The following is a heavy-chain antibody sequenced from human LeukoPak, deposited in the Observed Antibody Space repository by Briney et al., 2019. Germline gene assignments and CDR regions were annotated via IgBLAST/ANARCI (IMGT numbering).Heavy chain of an antibody. Sequence: GGSLRLSCAASGFTLSIYSMNWVRQAPGKGLEWVSSISGSITYKYYADSVKGRFTISRDNAKNSLYLQMNSLRAEDTAVYYCARDPAAGTPPGYWGQGTLVTVSS. CDR1: GFTLSIYS. CDR2: ISGSITYK. J-gene: IGHJ4*02. CDR3: ARDPAAGTPPGY. V-gene: IGHV3-21*01. D-gene: IGHD6-13*01.